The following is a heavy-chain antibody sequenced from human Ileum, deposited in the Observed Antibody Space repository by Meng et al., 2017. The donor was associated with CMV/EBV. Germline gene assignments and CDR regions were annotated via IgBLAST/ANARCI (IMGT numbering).Heavy chain of an antibody. CDR2: ISGWGGTT. V-gene: IGHV3-23*01. Sequence: GESLKISCVGSGFTFRNFGMHWIRVRQAPGMGLDWVSSISGWGGTTYYTDSVKGRFTISRDNSRSTLYLQMNSLRTEDTAVYFCAKDRVCNGGSCYPRGSFDIWGRGTLVTVSS. J-gene: IGHJ4*02. CDR1: GFTFRNFG. D-gene: IGHD2-15*01. CDR3: AKDRVCNGGSCYPRGSFDI.